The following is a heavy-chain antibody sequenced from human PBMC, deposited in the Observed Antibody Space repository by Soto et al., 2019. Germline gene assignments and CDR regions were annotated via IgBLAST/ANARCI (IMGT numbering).Heavy chain of an antibody. V-gene: IGHV1-18*01. CDR2: ISGFNGQT. J-gene: IGHJ4*02. D-gene: IGHD3-10*01. CDR1: GNTXASHG. Sequence: SXKVSYRASGNTXASHGFSLVRQAPGQGLEWMGWISGFNGQTNYALKFQGRVTLTTDTSTSTAYMELRSLRSDDTAVYFCARVDPRGVAVVRDYWGQGTLVTVSS. CDR3: ARVDPRGVAVVRDY.